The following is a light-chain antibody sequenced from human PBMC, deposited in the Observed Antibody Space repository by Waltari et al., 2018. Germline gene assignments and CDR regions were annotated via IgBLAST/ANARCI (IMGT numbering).Light chain of an antibody. CDR3: AAWDDGLSGPV. CDR1: SSNIGTNY. V-gene: IGLV1-47*01. CDR2: RND. Sequence: QSVLTQPPSVSGTPGQGVTISCSGSSSNIGTNYVYWYQQLPRTAPNLLIFRNDQRPSGVPDRFSASKSGTAASLAISGLRSEDEADYYWAAWDDGLSGPVFGGGTKLTVL. J-gene: IGLJ3*02.